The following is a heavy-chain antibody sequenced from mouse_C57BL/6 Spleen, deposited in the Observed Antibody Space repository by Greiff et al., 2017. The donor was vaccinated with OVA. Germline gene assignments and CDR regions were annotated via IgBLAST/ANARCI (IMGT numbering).Heavy chain of an antibody. J-gene: IGHJ4*01. CDR1: GFTFSDYG. CDR2: ISSGSSTI. D-gene: IGHD4-1*01. CDR3: AKGTGTRAMDY. Sequence: EVKLVESGGGLVKPGGSLKLSCAASGFTFSDYGMHWVRQAPEKGLEWVAYISSGSSTIYSADTVKGRFTISRDNAKHTLFLQMTSLRSEDTAMYYCAKGTGTRAMDYWGQGTSVTVSS. V-gene: IGHV5-17*01.